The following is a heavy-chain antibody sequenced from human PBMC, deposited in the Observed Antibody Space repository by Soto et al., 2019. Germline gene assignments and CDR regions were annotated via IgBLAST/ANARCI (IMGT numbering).Heavy chain of an antibody. Sequence: SVKVSCKASGGTFSSYAISWVRQAPGQGLEWMGGIIPIFGTANYAQKFQGRVTITADESTSTAYMELSSLRSEDTAVYYCARDYFGRYDRGVDYWGQGTLVTVSS. CDR3: ARDYFGRYDRGVDY. D-gene: IGHD5-12*01. V-gene: IGHV1-69*13. J-gene: IGHJ4*02. CDR1: GGTFSSYA. CDR2: IIPIFGTA.